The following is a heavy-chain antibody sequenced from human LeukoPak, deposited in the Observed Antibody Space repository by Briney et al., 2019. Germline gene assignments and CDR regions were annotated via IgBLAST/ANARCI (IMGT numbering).Heavy chain of an antibody. Sequence: ASVKVSCKASGYTFTSYAMNWVRQAPGQGLEWMGWTNTNTGNPTYAQGFTGRFVFSLDTSVSTAYLQISSLKAEDTAVYYCARGEKVGATKKADYWGQGTLVTVSS. CDR2: TNTNTGNP. V-gene: IGHV7-4-1*02. CDR1: GYTFTSYA. CDR3: ARGEKVGATKKADY. J-gene: IGHJ4*02. D-gene: IGHD1-26*01.